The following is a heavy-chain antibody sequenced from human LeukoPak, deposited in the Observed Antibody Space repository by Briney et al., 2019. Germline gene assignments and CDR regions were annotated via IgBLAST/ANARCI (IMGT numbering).Heavy chain of an antibody. CDR2: IYYSGST. D-gene: IGHD3-16*01. CDR3: AREGLGIPLQTDWYFDL. CDR1: GGSISSGGYY. Sequence: PSQTLSLTCTVSGGSISSGGYYWSWIRQRPGKGLEWIGYIYYSGSTYYNPSLKSRVTISVDTSKNQFSLKLSSVTAADTAVYYCAREGLGIPLQTDWYFDLWGCGTLVTVSS. V-gene: IGHV4-31*03. J-gene: IGHJ2*01.